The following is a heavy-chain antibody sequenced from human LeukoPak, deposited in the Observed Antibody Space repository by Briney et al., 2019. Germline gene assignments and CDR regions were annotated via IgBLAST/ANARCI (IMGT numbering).Heavy chain of an antibody. V-gene: IGHV3-23*01. CDR3: AKVRGYSYANEYHFDY. Sequence: QPGGSLRLSCAASGFIFSTYAMAWVRQAPGKGLEWVSAIRGGDSSTYYADSVKGRFTISRDNSKNTLYLQINSLRAEDTATYYCAKVRGYSYANEYHFDYWGQGTLVTVSS. CDR2: IRGGDSST. J-gene: IGHJ4*02. CDR1: GFIFSTYA. D-gene: IGHD5-18*01.